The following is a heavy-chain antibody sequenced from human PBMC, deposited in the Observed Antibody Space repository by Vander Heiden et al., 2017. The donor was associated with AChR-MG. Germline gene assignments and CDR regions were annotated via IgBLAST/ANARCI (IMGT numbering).Heavy chain of an antibody. V-gene: IGHV3-33*01. J-gene: IGHJ4*02. D-gene: IGHD3-3*01. CDR3: ARVGYDFWSSYFAY. CDR1: GFTFSKYV. CDR2: IWYDGSNK. Sequence: QVQLVESGGGVAQPGRSLRLSCAASGFTFSKYVMHWVRQAPGKGLEWVAVIWYDGSNKYYADSVKGRFSISRDNSKNTLYLQMNSLRGEDTAVYYCARVGYDFWSSYFAYWGQGTLVSVSS.